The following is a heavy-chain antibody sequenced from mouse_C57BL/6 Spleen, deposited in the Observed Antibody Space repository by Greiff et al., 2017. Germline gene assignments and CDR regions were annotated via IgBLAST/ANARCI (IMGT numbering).Heavy chain of an antibody. J-gene: IGHJ3*01. CDR1: GFTFSSYG. D-gene: IGHD3-2*02. V-gene: IGHV5-6*01. CDR2: ISSGGSYT. CDR3: ARRLDSSGFAWFAY. Sequence: EVQGVESGGDLVKPGGSLKLSCAASGFTFSSYGMSWVRQTPDKRLEWVATISSGGSYTYYPDSVKGRFTISRDNAKNTLYLQMSRLKSEDTAMYYCARRLDSSGFAWFAYWGQGTLVTVSA.